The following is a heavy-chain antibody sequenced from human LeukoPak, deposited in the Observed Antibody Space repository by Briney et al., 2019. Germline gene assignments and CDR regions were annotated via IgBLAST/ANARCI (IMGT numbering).Heavy chain of an antibody. CDR3: ARVKRWLRHQFDY. Sequence: SETLSLTCAVYGGSFSGYYWSWIRQPPGKGLEWIGEINHSGSTSYNPSLKSRVTISVDTSKNQFSLKLSSVTAADTAVYYCARVKRWLRHQFDYWGQGTLVTVSS. D-gene: IGHD5-12*01. CDR1: GGSFSGYY. J-gene: IGHJ4*02. V-gene: IGHV4-34*01. CDR2: INHSGST.